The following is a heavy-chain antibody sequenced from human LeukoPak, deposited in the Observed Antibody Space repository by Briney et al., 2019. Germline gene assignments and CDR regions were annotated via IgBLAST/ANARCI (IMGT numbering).Heavy chain of an antibody. Sequence: ASVKVSCKASGYTFTGYYMHWVRQAPGQGLEWMGWINPNSGGTNYAQKFQGRVTMTRDTSISTAYMELSRLRSGDTAVYYCARDNQGYCSGGSCYRLRAEYFQHWGQGTLVTVSS. CDR3: ARDNQGYCSGGSCYRLRAEYFQH. CDR1: GYTFTGYY. V-gene: IGHV1-2*02. CDR2: INPNSGGT. J-gene: IGHJ1*01. D-gene: IGHD2-15*01.